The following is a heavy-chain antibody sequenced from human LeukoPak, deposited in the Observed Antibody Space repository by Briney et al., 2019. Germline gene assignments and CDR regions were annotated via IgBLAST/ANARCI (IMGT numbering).Heavy chain of an antibody. D-gene: IGHD1-26*01. CDR2: IYYSGST. V-gene: IGHV4-39*07. Sequence: SETLSLTCTVSGGSISSSSYYWGWIRQPPGKGLEWIGSIYYSGSTYYNPSLKSRVTISVDTSKNQFSLKLSSVTAADTAVYYCARFDGGGKVGATHFDYWGQGTLVTVSS. CDR3: ARFDGGGKVGATHFDY. CDR1: GGSISSSSYY. J-gene: IGHJ4*02.